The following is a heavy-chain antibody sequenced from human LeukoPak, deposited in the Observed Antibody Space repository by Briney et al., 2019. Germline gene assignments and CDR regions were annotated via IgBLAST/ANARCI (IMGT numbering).Heavy chain of an antibody. D-gene: IGHD3-10*01. Sequence: GRSLRLSCAASGFTFSTYAMHWVRQAPGKGLEWVAFISYDGSNTYYTDSVRGRFTISRDTSKNTLYLQMNSLRAEDTAVFYCARGGYYVSALGGNCFDYWGQGNPVTVSS. CDR3: ARGGYYVSALGGNCFDY. V-gene: IGHV3-30*04. J-gene: IGHJ4*02. CDR2: ISYDGSNT. CDR1: GFTFSTYA.